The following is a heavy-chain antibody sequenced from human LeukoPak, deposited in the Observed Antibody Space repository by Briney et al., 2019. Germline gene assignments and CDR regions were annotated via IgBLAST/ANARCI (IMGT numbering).Heavy chain of an antibody. Sequence: GRSLRLSCAAAGFTVSSDYMSWVRQAPGKGLEWVSVIYSGGSTYYADSVKGRFTISRDKSKNTVYLQMNSLRFEDTAMYYCARNWFDPWGQGTLVTVSS. CDR3: ARNWFDP. CDR2: IYSGGST. J-gene: IGHJ5*02. V-gene: IGHV3-53*05. CDR1: GFTVSSDY.